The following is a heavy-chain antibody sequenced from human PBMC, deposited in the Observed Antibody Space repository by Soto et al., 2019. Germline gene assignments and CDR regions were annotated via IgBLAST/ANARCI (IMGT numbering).Heavy chain of an antibody. D-gene: IGHD2-2*01. CDR1: GFTFSSYW. CDR3: ARDLYQLKNMKYYYYGMDV. Sequence: GGSLRLSCAASGFTFSSYWMSWVRQAPGKGLEWVANIKEDGSEKYYVDSVKGRFTISRDNAKNSLHLQMNSLRAEDTAVYYCARDLYQLKNMKYYYYGMDVWGRGTPVTVSS. CDR2: IKEDGSEK. V-gene: IGHV3-7*03. J-gene: IGHJ6*02.